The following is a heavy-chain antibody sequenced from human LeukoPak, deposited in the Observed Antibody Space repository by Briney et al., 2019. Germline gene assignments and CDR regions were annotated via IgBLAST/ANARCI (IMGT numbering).Heavy chain of an antibody. Sequence: GGSLRLSCVASGFTFRDYWMTWVRQVPGKGLEWVANIKPDASEKYYVESVKDRFTISRDNAKNSLYLQMNNLRVEDTAVYYAVRVIACRGNRAPTACLGKSNAFDIWGQGTMVTVSS. V-gene: IGHV3-7*03. D-gene: IGHD1-14*01. CDR2: IKPDASEK. CDR1: GFTFRDYW. J-gene: IGHJ3*02. CDR3: VRVIACRGNRAPTACLGKSNAFDI.